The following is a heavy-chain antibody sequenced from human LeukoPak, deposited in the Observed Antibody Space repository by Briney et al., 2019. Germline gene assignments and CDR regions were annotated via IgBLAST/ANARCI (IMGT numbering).Heavy chain of an antibody. D-gene: IGHD3-22*01. V-gene: IGHV3-23*01. Sequence: GGSPRLSCAASGFTFSSYAMSWVRQAPGKGLEWVSAISGSSGSTYYADSVKGRFTISRDNSKNTLYLEMNSLRAEDTAVYYCAVLCIVVVNHHDAFDIWGQGTMVTVSS. CDR2: ISGSSGST. CDR1: GFTFSSYA. J-gene: IGHJ3*02. CDR3: AVLCIVVVNHHDAFDI.